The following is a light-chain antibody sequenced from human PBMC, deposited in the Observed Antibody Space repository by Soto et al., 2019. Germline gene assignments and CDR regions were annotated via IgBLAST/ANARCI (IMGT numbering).Light chain of an antibody. CDR1: QGIIDY. CDR3: QKYNTAPQT. V-gene: IGKV1-27*01. CDR2: AAS. J-gene: IGKJ1*01. Sequence: DIQMTQSPSSLSASVVDRVTITCRASQGIIDYLAWYQHKPGKAPNLLIYAASTLHSGVPSRFSGSGSGTDFTLTISNLQPEDVGTYYCQKYNTAPQTFGPGTKVEIK.